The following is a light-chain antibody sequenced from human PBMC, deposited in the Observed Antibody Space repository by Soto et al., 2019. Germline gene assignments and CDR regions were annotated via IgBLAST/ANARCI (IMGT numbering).Light chain of an antibody. CDR1: STDVGGYKY. CDR3: CSYAGSYTLFL. Sequence: QSVLTQPRSVSGSPGQSVTISCTGTSTDVGGYKYVSWYQQQPGKAPKLLVYDVTERPSGVPERFSGSKSGNTASLTISGLQAEDEGHCYCCSYAGSYTLFLFGEGTKLTVL. CDR2: DVT. V-gene: IGLV2-11*01. J-gene: IGLJ2*01.